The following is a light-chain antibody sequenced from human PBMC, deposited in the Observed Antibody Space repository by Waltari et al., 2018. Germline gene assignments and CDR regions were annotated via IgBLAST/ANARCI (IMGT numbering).Light chain of an antibody. CDR1: STDIGVYNY. CDR3: CSYAGSYTGV. CDR2: DVT. V-gene: IGLV2-11*01. Sequence: QSALTQPRSVSGSPGQSVTISCTGTSTDIGVYNYVSWYQQHPGKAPKLMIYDVTKRPPGVPDRFPGSKSGNTASLTISGLQAEDEADYYCCSYAGSYTGVFGTGTKVTV. J-gene: IGLJ1*01.